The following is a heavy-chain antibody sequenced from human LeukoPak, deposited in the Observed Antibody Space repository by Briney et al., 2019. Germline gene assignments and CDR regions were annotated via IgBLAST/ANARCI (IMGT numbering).Heavy chain of an antibody. D-gene: IGHD3-10*01. J-gene: IGHJ6*03. CDR1: GGSISSSSYY. CDR3: AGPRAGYYGAYYMDV. V-gene: IGHV4-39*01. Sequence: SETLSLTCTVSGGSISSSSYYWGWIRQPPGKGLEWIGSIYYSGSTYYNPSLKSRVTISVGTSKNQFSLKLSSVTAAGTAVYYCAGPRAGYYGAYYMDVWGKGTMVTVSS. CDR2: IYYSGST.